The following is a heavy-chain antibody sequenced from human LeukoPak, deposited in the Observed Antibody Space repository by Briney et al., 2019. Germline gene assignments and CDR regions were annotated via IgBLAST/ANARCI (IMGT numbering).Heavy chain of an antibody. J-gene: IGHJ4*02. Sequence: ASVKASCKASGYTFTGYYMHWVRQAPGQGLEWMGRINSNSGSANYAQKFQGRVTMTRDTSISTAYMELSRLRSDDTAVYYCARTVFGEYSYGIDYWGQGTLVTVSS. D-gene: IGHD5-18*01. CDR3: ARTVFGEYSYGIDY. CDR2: INSNSGSA. V-gene: IGHV1-2*06. CDR1: GYTFTGYY.